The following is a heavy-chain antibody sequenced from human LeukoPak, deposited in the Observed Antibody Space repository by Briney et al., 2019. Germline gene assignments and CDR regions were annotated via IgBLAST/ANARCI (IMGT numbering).Heavy chain of an antibody. CDR1: GGSISSDAYY. Sequence: SETLSLTCTVSGGSISSDAYYWGWLRQPPKKGLEWIGTIYHSGSTYLNPSLRSRLTISVDTSKSQFSLNLSSVTAADTAVYYCARLDGAWGYFDYWGQGTLVTVSS. CDR3: ARLDGAWGYFDY. CDR2: IYHSGST. J-gene: IGHJ4*02. V-gene: IGHV4-39*01. D-gene: IGHD3-16*01.